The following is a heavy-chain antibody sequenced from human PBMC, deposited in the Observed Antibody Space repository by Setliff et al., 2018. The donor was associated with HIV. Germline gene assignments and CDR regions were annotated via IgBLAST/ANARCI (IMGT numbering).Heavy chain of an antibody. CDR3: ARVPTSSWYVTTQRTKEYFHH. J-gene: IGHJ1*01. V-gene: IGHV4-39*07. CDR1: GVSTISSSSSYY. D-gene: IGHD6-13*01. CDR2: IYYSGST. Sequence: SETLSLTCIVSGVSTISSSSSYYWGWIRQPPGKGLEWIGSIYYSGSTYYNPSLKSRVTISVDTSRNQFSLRLSSVTAADAAIYYCARVPTSSWYVTTQRTKEYFHHWGQGTLVTVSS.